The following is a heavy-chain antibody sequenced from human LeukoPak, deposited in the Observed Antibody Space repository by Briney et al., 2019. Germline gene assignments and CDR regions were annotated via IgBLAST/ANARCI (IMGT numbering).Heavy chain of an antibody. J-gene: IGHJ5*02. Sequence: GGTLRLSCAASGFTFSSYGMSWVRQAPGKGLEWVSAISGSGGSTYYADSVKGRFTISRDNSKNTLYLQMNSLRAEDTAVYYCARDDFWSGYSFDPWGQGTLVTVSS. CDR3: ARDDFWSGYSFDP. CDR2: ISGSGGST. D-gene: IGHD3-3*01. V-gene: IGHV3-23*01. CDR1: GFTFSSYG.